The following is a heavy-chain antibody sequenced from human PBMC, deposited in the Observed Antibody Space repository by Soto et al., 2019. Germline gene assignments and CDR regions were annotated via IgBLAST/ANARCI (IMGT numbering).Heavy chain of an antibody. Sequence: QVQLQQWGAGLLKPSETLSLTCAVYGDFVSSGNYYWSWIRQPPGKGLEWIGEMSHSGGTHFNLSLKSRVITSVDTSKNQFSLKMSCVTAADTALYYCARVERGTATTVVDAFDIWGPGTMVTVSS. CDR3: ARVERGTATTVVDAFDI. J-gene: IGHJ3*02. CDR1: GDFVSSGNYY. CDR2: MSHSGGT. V-gene: IGHV4-34*01. D-gene: IGHD1-1*01.